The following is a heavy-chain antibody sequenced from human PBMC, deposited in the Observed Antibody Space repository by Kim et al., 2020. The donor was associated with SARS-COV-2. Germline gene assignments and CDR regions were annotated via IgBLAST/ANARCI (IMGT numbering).Heavy chain of an antibody. D-gene: IGHD4-17*01. Sequence: EPVKGRFNISRDNSKNTLYLQMNSRRAEDTAVYYCANLATVTTRVAFDIWGQGTMVTVSS. V-gene: IGHV3-30*02. J-gene: IGHJ3*02. CDR3: ANLATVTTRVAFDI.